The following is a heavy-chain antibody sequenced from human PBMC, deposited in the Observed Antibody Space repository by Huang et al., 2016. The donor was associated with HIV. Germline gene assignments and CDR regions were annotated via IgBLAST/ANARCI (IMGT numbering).Heavy chain of an antibody. J-gene: IGHJ6*02. CDR3: SRQDEKGYCAGDCSNHYYFGLDV. CDR1: GVSISNSRYY. Sequence: QLQLQESGPGLVKPSETLSLTCTVSGVSISNSRYYWGWIRQPPGKGLEYIGSIYYSWRPFSNPSLKSRSTMSSDASKNQCSLKLNYVTAADTAVYYCSRQDEKGYCAGDCSNHYYFGLDVWGHGTTVTVS. CDR2: IYYSWRP. V-gene: IGHV4-39*01. D-gene: IGHD2-21*02.